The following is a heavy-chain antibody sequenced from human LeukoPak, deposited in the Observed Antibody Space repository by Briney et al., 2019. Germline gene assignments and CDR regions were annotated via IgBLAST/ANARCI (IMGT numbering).Heavy chain of an antibody. V-gene: IGHV4-31*03. CDR2: IYYSGST. D-gene: IGHD2-2*01. Sequence: SQTLSLTCTVSGGSISSGGYYWSWIRQHPGKGLEWIGYIYYSGSTYYNPSLKSRVTISLDTSKNQFSLKLSSVTAADTAVYYCARAGYCSSTSCYLASDYWGQGTLVTVSS. CDR3: ARAGYCSSTSCYLASDY. CDR1: GGSISSGGYY. J-gene: IGHJ4*02.